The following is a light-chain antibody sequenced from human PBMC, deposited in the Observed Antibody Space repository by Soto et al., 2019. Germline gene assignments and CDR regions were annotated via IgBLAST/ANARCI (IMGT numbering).Light chain of an antibody. CDR3: QQTYNIPGT. CDR2: AAS. J-gene: IGKJ3*01. Sequence: DIQMTQSPSSLSASVGDRVTIACRASQSINTYLNWYQQKPGKAPKLLIFAASSLQSGVPSRFSGSGSGTDFTLTIGPLQPEDFATYYCQQTYNIPGTFGPGTKVDIK. V-gene: IGKV1-39*01. CDR1: QSINTY.